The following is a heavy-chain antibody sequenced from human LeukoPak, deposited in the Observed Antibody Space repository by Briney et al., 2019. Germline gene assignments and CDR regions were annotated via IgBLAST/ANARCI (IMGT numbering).Heavy chain of an antibody. J-gene: IGHJ4*02. D-gene: IGHD2-2*02. CDR1: GFTFSSYS. CDR2: ISSSSYI. Sequence: GGSLRLSCAASGFTFSSYSMNWVRQAPGKGLEWVSSISSSSYIYYADSVKARFTITRDNAKNSLYLQMNSLRAEDTAVYYCARGRCGCSSTSCYNGEFDYWGQGTLVTVSS. CDR3: ARGRCGCSSTSCYNGEFDY. V-gene: IGHV3-21*01.